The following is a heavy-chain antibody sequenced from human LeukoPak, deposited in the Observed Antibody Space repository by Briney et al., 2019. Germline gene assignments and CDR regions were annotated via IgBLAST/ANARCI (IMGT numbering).Heavy chain of an antibody. J-gene: IGHJ4*02. D-gene: IGHD1-26*01. CDR1: GFTFSIYW. CDR3: AREYIGSSDFDY. Sequence: GSLRLSCAASGFTFSIYWMSWVRQAPGKGLEWVANIKRDESEKYYVDSAKGRFTISRDNVKNSLYLQMNSLRAEDTAVYYCAREYIGSSDFDYWGQGALVTVSS. CDR2: IKRDESEK. V-gene: IGHV3-7*04.